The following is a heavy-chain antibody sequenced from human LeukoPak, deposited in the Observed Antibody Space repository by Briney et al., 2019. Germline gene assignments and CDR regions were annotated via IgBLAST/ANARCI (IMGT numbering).Heavy chain of an antibody. V-gene: IGHV1-69*01. Sequence: ASVKVSCKASGGTFSSYAISWVRQAPGQGLEWMGGIIPIFGRANYAQKFQGRVTITADESTSTAYMELSSLRSEDTAVYYCAVITMVRGVIITDYWGQGTLVTVSS. D-gene: IGHD3-10*01. CDR3: AVITMVRGVIITDY. CDR2: IIPIFGRA. J-gene: IGHJ4*02. CDR1: GGTFSSYA.